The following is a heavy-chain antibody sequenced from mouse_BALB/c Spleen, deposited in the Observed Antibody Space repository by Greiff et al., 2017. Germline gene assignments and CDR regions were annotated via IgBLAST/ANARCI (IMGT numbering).Heavy chain of an antibody. J-gene: IGHJ3*01. CDR1: GYTFTDYN. CDR3: ARSTMITWFAY. CDR2: INPNNGGT. V-gene: IGHV1-18*01. D-gene: IGHD2-4*01. Sequence: EVKLQESGPELVKPGASVKIPCKASGYTFTDYNMDWVKQSHGKSLEWIGDINPNNGGTIYNQKFKGKATLTVDKSSSTAYMELRSLTSEDTAVYYCARSTMITWFAYWGQGTLVTVSA.